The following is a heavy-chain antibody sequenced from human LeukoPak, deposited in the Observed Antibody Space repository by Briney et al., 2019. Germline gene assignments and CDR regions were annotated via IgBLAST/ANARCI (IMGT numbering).Heavy chain of an antibody. D-gene: IGHD2-2*03. CDR1: GGSISSYY. Sequence: SETLSLTCTVSGGSISSYYWSWIRQPPGKGLEWIGYIYYSGSTNYNPSLKSRVTISVDTSKNQFSLKLSSVTAADTAVYYCARDPLDGQIDIWGQGTMVTVSS. J-gene: IGHJ3*02. CDR2: IYYSGST. CDR3: ARDPLDGQIDI. V-gene: IGHV4-59*01.